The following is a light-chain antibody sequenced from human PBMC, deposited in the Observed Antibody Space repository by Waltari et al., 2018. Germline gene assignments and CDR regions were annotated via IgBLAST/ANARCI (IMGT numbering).Light chain of an antibody. CDR3: QQYGSSVMYT. V-gene: IGKV3-20*01. J-gene: IGKJ2*01. CDR1: QSLSRSR. CDR2: GAS. Sequence: EIVLTQSPGTLSLSPGERATLSCRASQSLSRSRLAWYLHKPGQAPRLRIYGASSRATGIPDRFSGSGSGTDFSLTISRVEPEDFAVYYCQQYGSSVMYTFGQGTKLEIK.